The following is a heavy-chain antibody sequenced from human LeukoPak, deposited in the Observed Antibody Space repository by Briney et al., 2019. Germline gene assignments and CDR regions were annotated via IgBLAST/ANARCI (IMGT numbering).Heavy chain of an antibody. D-gene: IGHD6-13*01. CDR2: VSYDGGTK. J-gene: IGHJ3*02. CDR3: ARDEGSSWSFDAFDI. V-gene: IGHV3-30*04. CDR1: GFIFSGNA. Sequence: PGGSLRLSCAASGFIFSGNAMHWVRQAPGKGLEWVAVVSYDGGTKYYADSVRGRFTIARDNSKNTLYLQMNSLRGDDTAVYYCARDEGSSWSFDAFDIWGQGTMVTVSS.